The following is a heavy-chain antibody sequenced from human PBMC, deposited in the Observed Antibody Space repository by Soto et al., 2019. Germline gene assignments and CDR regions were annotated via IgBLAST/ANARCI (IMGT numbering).Heavy chain of an antibody. Sequence: ESGGGVVQPGRSLRLSCAASGFTFKNYAMHWVLQAPAKGLEWLAVMSSDAINKYYADSVQVRFTISGDSSENTLYLQLNSLRLEDTHVYYCVREVDKALAPALDVWGHGTTVTVSS. CDR1: GFTFKNYA. D-gene: IGHD5-18*01. V-gene: IGHV3-30-3*01. CDR2: MSSDAINK. J-gene: IGHJ6*02. CDR3: VREVDKALAPALDV.